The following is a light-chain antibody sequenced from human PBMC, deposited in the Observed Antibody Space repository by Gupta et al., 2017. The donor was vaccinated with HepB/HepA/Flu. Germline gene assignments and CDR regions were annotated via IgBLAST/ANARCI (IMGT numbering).Light chain of an antibody. CDR1: QSVFFSSVNKNF. CDR2: WAS. Sequence: DIVITQSPYSPAVSLVQRATINCESSQSVFFSSVNKNFLASYQQKPGRSPDLILCWASTRVSGVPAPFSGSGSWTAFTLSIINLQAPDVAVSYCHQDFSDHRTFGQGTKVEIK. J-gene: IGKJ1*01. CDR3: HQDFSDHRT. V-gene: IGKV4-1*01.